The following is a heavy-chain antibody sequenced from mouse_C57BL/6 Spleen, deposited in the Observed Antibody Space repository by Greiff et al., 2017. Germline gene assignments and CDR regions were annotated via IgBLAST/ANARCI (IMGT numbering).Heavy chain of an antibody. J-gene: IGHJ3*01. CDR2: IYPGSGNT. Sequence: QVQLKQSGPELVKPGASVKISCKASGYSFTSYYIHWVKQRPGQGLEWIGWIYPGSGNTKYNEKFKGKATLTADTSSSTAYMQLSSLTSEDSAVYYCALDSSGLFFAYWGQGTLVTVSA. CDR3: ALDSSGLFFAY. CDR1: GYSFTSYY. D-gene: IGHD3-2*02. V-gene: IGHV1-66*01.